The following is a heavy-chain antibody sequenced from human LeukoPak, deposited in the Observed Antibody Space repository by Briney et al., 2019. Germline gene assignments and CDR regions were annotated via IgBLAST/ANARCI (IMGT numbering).Heavy chain of an antibody. V-gene: IGHV4-59*01. D-gene: IGHD3-16*01. Sequence: SETLSLTCNVSGGSISSYYWTWIRQPPGKGLEWIGNIYYSGSTSYNPSLKSRVTISVDTSKNQLFLNLSSVTAADTAVYHCARDLGLGMAAGGYYYYYMDVWGKGTTVTVSS. CDR3: ARDLGLGMAAGGYYYYYMDV. CDR1: GGSISSYY. CDR2: IYYSGST. J-gene: IGHJ6*03.